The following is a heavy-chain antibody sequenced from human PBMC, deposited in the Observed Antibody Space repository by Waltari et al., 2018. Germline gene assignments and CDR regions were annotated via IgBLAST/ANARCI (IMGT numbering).Heavy chain of an antibody. J-gene: IGHJ6*02. CDR1: GYTFTSYY. D-gene: IGHD6-19*01. CDR2: INPSGGST. Sequence: QVQLVQSGAEVKKPGASVKVSCKASGYTFTSYYMHWVRQAPGQGLEWMGIINPSGGSTSYAQKCQGRVTMTRDTSTSTVYMELSSLRSEDTAVYYCASIAVAGVSYYYGMDVWGQGPRSPSP. CDR3: ASIAVAGVSYYYGMDV. V-gene: IGHV1-46*01.